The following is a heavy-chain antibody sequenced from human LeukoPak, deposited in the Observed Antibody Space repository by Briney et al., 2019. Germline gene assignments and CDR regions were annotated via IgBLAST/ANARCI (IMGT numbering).Heavy chain of an antibody. J-gene: IGHJ5*02. CDR1: GYTFSGYY. CDR2: INPNSGGT. Sequence: ASVKVSCKASGYTFSGYYIHWVQQAPGQGLEWMGWINPNSGGTNYAQKFQGRVTMTRDTSISTAYMELSRLRSDDTAVYYCGRHKYDSSGHNWSDPWGQGTLVTVSS. CDR3: GRHKYDSSGHNWSDP. V-gene: IGHV1-2*02. D-gene: IGHD3-22*01.